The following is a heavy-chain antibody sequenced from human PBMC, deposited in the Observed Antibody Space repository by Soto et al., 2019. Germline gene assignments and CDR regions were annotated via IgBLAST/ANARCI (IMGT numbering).Heavy chain of an antibody. CDR2: IYATVTT. CDR1: GASISGFY. D-gene: IGHD1-1*01. Sequence: SETLSLTCTVSGASISGFYWSWIRKYAGKGLEWIGRIYATVTTDYNPSLKSRVMMSVDTSKKQFSLKSRSVTAADTAVYYCVRDGTKTLRDWFDPWGKGISVIVSS. V-gene: IGHV4-4*07. CDR3: VRDGTKTLRDWFDP. J-gene: IGHJ5*02.